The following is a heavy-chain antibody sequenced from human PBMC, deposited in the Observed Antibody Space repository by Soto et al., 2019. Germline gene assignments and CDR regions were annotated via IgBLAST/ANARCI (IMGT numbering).Heavy chain of an antibody. CDR1: RFTFSDFA. Sequence: LESGGGLVQPGGSLTLSCAASRFTFSDFAMNWVRQAPGKGLEWVSSIHGTGSGTYYADSVKGRFTISRDNSKKALYLQLDSLRDEDTAVYFCAKDAVPYNGKWDWFDSWGQGTLVIVSS. CDR3: AKDAVPYNGKWDWFDS. CDR2: IHGTGSGT. D-gene: IGHD1-20*01. J-gene: IGHJ5*01. V-gene: IGHV3-23*01.